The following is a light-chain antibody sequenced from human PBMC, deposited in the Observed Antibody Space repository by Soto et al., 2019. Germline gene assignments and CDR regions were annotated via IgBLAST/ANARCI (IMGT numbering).Light chain of an antibody. V-gene: IGKV3-20*01. CDR1: QSVSSTY. Sequence: EIVLTQSPGTLSLSPGERATLSCRASQSVSSTYLAWYQQKPGQDPRLLIYGSSSRATGIPDRFSGSGSGTDFTLTITRLEPQDFAVYYCQQPGRSVGQGTRLEIK. CDR3: QQPGRS. J-gene: IGKJ2*03. CDR2: GSS.